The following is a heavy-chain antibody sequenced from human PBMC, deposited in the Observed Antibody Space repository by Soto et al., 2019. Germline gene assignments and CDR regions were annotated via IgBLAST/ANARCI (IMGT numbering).Heavy chain of an antibody. CDR2: IYSGGST. J-gene: IGHJ4*02. V-gene: IGHV3-53*04. CDR1: GFTVSSDY. Sequence: VQLVESGGGLVQPGGSLRLSCAASGFTVSSDYMSWVRQAPEKGLEWVSVIYSGGSTYYADSVKGRFTISRHNSKNTVYLQMNSLRAGDTAVYYCARGQTNFDYWGQGTLVTVSS. CDR3: ARGQTNFDY.